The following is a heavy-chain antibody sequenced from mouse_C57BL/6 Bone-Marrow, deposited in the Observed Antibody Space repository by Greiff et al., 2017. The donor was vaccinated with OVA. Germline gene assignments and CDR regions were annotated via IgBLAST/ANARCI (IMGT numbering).Heavy chain of an antibody. CDR3: ARPPIYYYGSSLFDY. CDR2: ILPGSGST. V-gene: IGHV1-9*01. CDR1: GYTFTGYW. D-gene: IGHD1-1*01. Sequence: VQLQESGAELMKPGASVKLSCKATGYTFTGYWIEWVKKRPGHGLEWIGEILPGSGSTNYNEKFKGKATFTAYTSSNTAYMQLSSLTTEDSAIYYCARPPIYYYGSSLFDYWGQGTTLTVSS. J-gene: IGHJ2*01.